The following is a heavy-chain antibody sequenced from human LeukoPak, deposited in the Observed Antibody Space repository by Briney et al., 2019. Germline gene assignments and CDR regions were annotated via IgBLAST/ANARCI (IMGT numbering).Heavy chain of an antibody. CDR2: INPSGGST. CDR3: ARSIYYDSSGYYQKAPYFDY. D-gene: IGHD3-22*01. V-gene: IGHV1-46*01. J-gene: IGHJ4*02. CDR1: GYTFTSYY. Sequence: ASVKVSCKASGYTFTSYYMHWVRQAPGQGLGWMGIINPSGGSTSYAQKFQGRVTMTRDTSTSTVYMELSSLRSEDTAVYYCARSIYYDSSGYYQKAPYFDYWGQGTLVTVSS.